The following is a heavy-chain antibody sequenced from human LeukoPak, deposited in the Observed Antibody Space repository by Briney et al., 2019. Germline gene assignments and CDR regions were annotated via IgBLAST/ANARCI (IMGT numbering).Heavy chain of an antibody. D-gene: IGHD2-2*01. Sequence: GGSLRLSCAASGFTFSSYGMHWVRQAPGKGLAGVAFIRYDGSNKYYADSVKGRFTISRDNSKNTLYLQMNSLRAEDTAVYYCAKANLGYCSSTSCPRYYYYMDVWGKGTTVTVSS. V-gene: IGHV3-30*02. J-gene: IGHJ6*03. CDR1: GFTFSSYG. CDR2: IRYDGSNK. CDR3: AKANLGYCSSTSCPRYYYYMDV.